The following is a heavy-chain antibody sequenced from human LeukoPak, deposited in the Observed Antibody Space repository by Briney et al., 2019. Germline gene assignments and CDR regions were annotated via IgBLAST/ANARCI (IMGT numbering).Heavy chain of an antibody. CDR1: GGSISSYY. D-gene: IGHD3-22*01. V-gene: IGHV4-34*01. CDR3: ARGLHYYDSSGTNFDY. Sequence: SETLSLTCTVSGGSISSYYWRWIRQPPGKGLEWIGEINHSGSTNYNPSLKSRVTISVDTSKNQFSLKLSSVTAADTAVYYCARGLHYYDSSGTNFDYWGQGTLVTVSS. CDR2: INHSGST. J-gene: IGHJ4*02.